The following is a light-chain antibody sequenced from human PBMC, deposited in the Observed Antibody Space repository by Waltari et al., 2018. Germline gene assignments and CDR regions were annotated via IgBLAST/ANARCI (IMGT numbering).Light chain of an antibody. CDR3: QTGGHGTWV. CDR1: SGPSSTA. V-gene: IGLV4-69*01. CDR2: VNSDGSH. J-gene: IGLJ3*02. Sequence: QLVLTQSPSASASLGASVTLTCPLSSGPSSTAIAWHQQQPAKGPRYLMKVNSDGSHSKGDKSPDRFSGSSSGAEHYLTISSLQSEDEADYYCQTGGHGTWVFGGGTKLTVL.